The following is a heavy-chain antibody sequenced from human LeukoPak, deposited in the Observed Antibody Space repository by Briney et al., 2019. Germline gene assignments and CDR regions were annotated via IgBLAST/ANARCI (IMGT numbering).Heavy chain of an antibody. D-gene: IGHD5-24*01. V-gene: IGHV3-7*01. Sequence: GGSLRLTCATSGFTFSTYWMSWVRQAPGKGLEWVANIKQDGSETYYADSVKGRFTIFRDNAKNSLYLQMDSLRVEDTAVYYCANGDGFDYWGQGTLVIVSS. CDR1: GFTFSTYW. CDR2: IKQDGSET. CDR3: ANGDGFDY. J-gene: IGHJ4*02.